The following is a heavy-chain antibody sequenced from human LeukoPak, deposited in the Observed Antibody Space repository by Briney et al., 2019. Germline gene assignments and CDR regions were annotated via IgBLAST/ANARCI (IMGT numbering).Heavy chain of an antibody. J-gene: IGHJ4*02. CDR3: ARVDPNRHDY. CDR2: IYYSGTT. CDR1: GGSISSGGYF. V-gene: IGHV4-31*03. D-gene: IGHD1-14*01. Sequence: SETPSLTCTVSGGSISSGGYFWSWIRQHPGQGLEWIGYIYYSGTTYYNPSLKSRVIISVDTSKNQFSLKLSSVTAADTAVYYCARVDPNRHDYWGQGTLVTVSS.